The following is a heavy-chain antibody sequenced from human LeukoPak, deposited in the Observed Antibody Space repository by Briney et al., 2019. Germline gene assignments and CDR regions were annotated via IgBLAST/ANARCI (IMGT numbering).Heavy chain of an antibody. CDR2: INHSGGT. CDR3: ARGSQSLGYCSGGSCRAKIFDY. D-gene: IGHD2-15*01. Sequence: KPSETLSLTCAVYGGSFSGYYWSWIRQPPGKGLEWIGEINHSGGTNYNPSLKSRVTISVDTSKNQFSLKLSSVTAADTAVYYCARGSQSLGYCSGGSCRAKIFDYWGQGTLVTVSS. CDR1: GGSFSGYY. J-gene: IGHJ4*02. V-gene: IGHV4-34*01.